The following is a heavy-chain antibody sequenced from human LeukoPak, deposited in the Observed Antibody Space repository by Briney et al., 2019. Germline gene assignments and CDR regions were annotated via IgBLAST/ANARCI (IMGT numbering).Heavy chain of an antibody. D-gene: IGHD2-2*01. CDR1: GYTFTGYY. Sequence: ASVKVSCKASGYTFTGYYMHWVRQAPGQGLEWMAWINPNSGGTYYAQNFHDRITMTRDTSISTAYMELSRLRSDDTAIYYCERANALYCSSTSCLFDYWGQGTLVTVSS. V-gene: IGHV1-2*02. CDR2: INPNSGGT. CDR3: ERANALYCSSTSCLFDY. J-gene: IGHJ4*02.